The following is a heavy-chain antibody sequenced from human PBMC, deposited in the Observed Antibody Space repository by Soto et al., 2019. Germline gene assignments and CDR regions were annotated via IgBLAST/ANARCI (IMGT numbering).Heavy chain of an antibody. CDR2: IYYIGST. D-gene: IGHD6-13*01. CDR3: TRSSSSWHNWFDP. J-gene: IGHJ5*02. Sequence: SAALCLTWTVSGGSISSASYYWGWIRQPPGKGLEWIECIYYIGSTYSNPSLKSRVTISVHTSKNQFSLKLSSVTAADTAGYYCTRSSSSWHNWFDPWSQGTLVTVS. V-gene: IGHV4-39*01. CDR1: GGSISSASYY.